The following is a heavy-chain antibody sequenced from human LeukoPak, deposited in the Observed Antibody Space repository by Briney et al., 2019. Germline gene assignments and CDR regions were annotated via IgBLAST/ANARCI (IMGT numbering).Heavy chain of an antibody. J-gene: IGHJ4*02. CDR2: ISGSGGST. CDR1: GFTFSSYA. V-gene: IGHV3-23*01. Sequence: PGGSLRLSCAASGFTFSSYAMSWVRQAPGKGLEWVSAISGSGGSTYYADSVKGRFTISRDNSKNTLYLQMNSLRAEDTAVYYCAKVTTSGSYLEYYFDYWGQGTLVTVSS. CDR3: AKVTTSGSYLEYYFDY. D-gene: IGHD1-26*01.